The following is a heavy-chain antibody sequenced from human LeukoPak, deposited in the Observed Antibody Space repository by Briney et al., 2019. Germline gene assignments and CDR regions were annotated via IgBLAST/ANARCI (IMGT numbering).Heavy chain of an antibody. Sequence: SETLSLTCSVSGDSMSSYYWSWIRQSPGKGLEWIGYMSYSGNSNYKSSINSSLESRVTISVDSTKKELFLKMDSMTAADTAVYYCVAGAPKFLHLVYWGQGTLVTVAS. D-gene: IGHD2-21*01. CDR3: VAGAPKFLHLVY. CDR1: GDSMSSYY. CDR2: MSYSGNS. V-gene: IGHV4-59*13. J-gene: IGHJ4*02.